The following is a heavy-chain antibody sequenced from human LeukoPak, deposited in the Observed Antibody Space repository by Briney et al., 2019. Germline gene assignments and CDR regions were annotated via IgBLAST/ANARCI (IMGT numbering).Heavy chain of an antibody. J-gene: IGHJ3*02. CDR1: GYTFTSYG. CDR3: AREFSSSWDGDAFDI. CDR2: ISAYNGNT. V-gene: IGHV1-18*01. Sequence: GASVKVSCKASGYTFTSYGISWVRQAPGQGLEWMGWISAYNGNTNYAQKFQGRVTMTRDMSTSTVYMELSSLRSEDTAVYYCAREFSSSWDGDAFDIWGQGTMVTVSS. D-gene: IGHD6-13*01.